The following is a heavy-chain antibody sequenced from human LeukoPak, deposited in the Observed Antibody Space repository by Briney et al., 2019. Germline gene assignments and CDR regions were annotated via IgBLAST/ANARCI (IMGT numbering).Heavy chain of an antibody. V-gene: IGHV3-53*01. Sequence: IQPGGSLRLSCAASGFTASSNYMSWVRQAPGKGLEWVSVIYSGGSTYYADSVKGRFTISRDNSKNTLYLQMNSLRAEDTAVYYCARQVHYYDSSGYPYYFDYWGQGTLVTVSS. J-gene: IGHJ4*02. CDR2: IYSGGST. CDR3: ARQVHYYDSSGYPYYFDY. CDR1: GFTASSNY. D-gene: IGHD3-22*01.